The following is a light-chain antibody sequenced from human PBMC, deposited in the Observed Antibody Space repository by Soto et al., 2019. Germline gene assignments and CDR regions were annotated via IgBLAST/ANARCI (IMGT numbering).Light chain of an antibody. CDR3: SAWDDSIYGPV. CDR1: SSNIGTNP. CDR2: SDN. Sequence: QSVLTQPPSASGTPGQRVAISCSGGSSNIGTNPVNWYLHLPGTAPKLLISSDNQRPSGVPDRFSGSKSGTSASLTISGLQSEGEADYFCSAWDDSIYGPVFGGGTKLTVL. J-gene: IGLJ2*01. V-gene: IGLV1-44*01.